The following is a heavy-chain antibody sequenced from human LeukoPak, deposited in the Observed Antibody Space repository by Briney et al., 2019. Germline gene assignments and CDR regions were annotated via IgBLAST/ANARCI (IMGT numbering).Heavy chain of an antibody. CDR3: ASGGGDDY. Sequence: PSETLSLTCTVSGGSISSSSYYWGWIRQPPGKGLEWIGSIYYSGSTNYNPSLKSRVTMSVDTSKNQFSLKLSSVTAADTAVYYCASGGGDDYWGQGALVTVSS. J-gene: IGHJ4*02. V-gene: IGHV4-39*07. CDR1: GGSISSSSYY. CDR2: IYYSGST. D-gene: IGHD3-16*01.